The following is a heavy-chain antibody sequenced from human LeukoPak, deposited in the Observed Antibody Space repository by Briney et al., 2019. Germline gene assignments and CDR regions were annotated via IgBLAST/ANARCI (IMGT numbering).Heavy chain of an antibody. CDR3: ARGYCSGGSCSRSPDY. V-gene: IGHV3-7*04. CDR2: IKEDGSEK. D-gene: IGHD2-15*01. CDR1: GFTFSSYS. Sequence: GGCLRLSCAASGFTFSSYSMKWVRPAPGKGLGWVGQIKEDGSEKSYVDSVKGRFTISRDNAKNSVYLQMNSLRAEDTAVYYCARGYCSGGSCSRSPDYWGQGTLVTVSS. J-gene: IGHJ4*02.